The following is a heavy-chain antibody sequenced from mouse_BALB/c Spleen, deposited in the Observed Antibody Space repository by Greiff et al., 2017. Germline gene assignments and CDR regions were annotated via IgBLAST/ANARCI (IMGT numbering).Heavy chain of an antibody. CDR3: ASFTGYYGDYYAMDY. CDR1: GFNIKDTY. J-gene: IGHJ4*01. D-gene: IGHD2-13*01. V-gene: IGHV14-3*02. CDR2: IDPANGNT. Sequence: EVQLQQSGAELVKPGASVKLSCTASGFNIKDTYMHWVKQRPEQGLEWIGRIDPANGNTKYDPKFQGKATITADTSSNTAYLQLSSLTSEDTAVYYCASFTGYYGDYYAMDYWGQGTSVTVSS.